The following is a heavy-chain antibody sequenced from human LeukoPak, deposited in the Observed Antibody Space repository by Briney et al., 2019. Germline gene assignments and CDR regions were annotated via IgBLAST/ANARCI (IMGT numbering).Heavy chain of an antibody. CDR1: GGSISSYY. CDR3: ARTPSYGSAGY. CDR2: IYYSGST. J-gene: IGHJ4*02. V-gene: IGHV4-59*12. Sequence: PSETLSLTCTVSGGSISSYYWSWIRQPPGKGLEWIGYIYYSGSTNYNPSLKSRVTISVDTSKNQFSLKLSSVTAADTAVYYCARTPSYGSAGYWGQGTLVTVSS. D-gene: IGHD5-18*01.